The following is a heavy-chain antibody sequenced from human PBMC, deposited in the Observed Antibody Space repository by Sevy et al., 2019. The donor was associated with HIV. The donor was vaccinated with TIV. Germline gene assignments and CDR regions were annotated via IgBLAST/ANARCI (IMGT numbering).Heavy chain of an antibody. V-gene: IGHV3-23*01. J-gene: IGHJ4*02. D-gene: IGHD3-10*01. CDR3: ARGGDYYGSGSNDY. CDR2: ICGGDGST. Sequence: GGSLRLSCAASGFRFSSFAMIWVRQAPGKGLEWVSEICGGDGSTYYAHSVKGRFTISRDNSKNTLYLQMNSLRAEDTAVYYCARGGDYYGSGSNDYWGQGTLVTVSS. CDR1: GFRFSSFA.